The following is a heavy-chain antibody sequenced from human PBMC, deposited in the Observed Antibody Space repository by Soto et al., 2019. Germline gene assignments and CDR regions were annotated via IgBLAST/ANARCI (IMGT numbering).Heavy chain of an antibody. J-gene: IGHJ4*02. CDR3: ARDQLWFGEAYYFDS. V-gene: IGHV4-30-4*01. D-gene: IGHD3-10*01. CDR2: IYYSGST. Sequence: SETMCLTWTVAGGTIISDDYYWSWIRQPPGKGLEWIGHIYYSGSTYYNPSLKSRVTISVDTSKNQFSLKLSSVTAADTAVYYCARDQLWFGEAYYFDSWGQGTPVTVSS. CDR1: GGTIISDDYY.